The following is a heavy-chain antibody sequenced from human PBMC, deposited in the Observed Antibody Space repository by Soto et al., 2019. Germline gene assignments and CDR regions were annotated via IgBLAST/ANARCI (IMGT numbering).Heavy chain of an antibody. CDR1: GFTFSNAW. D-gene: IGHD4-17*01. V-gene: IGHV3-15*01. J-gene: IGHJ3*02. Sequence: NPGGSLRLSCAASGFTFSNAWMSWVRQAPGKGLEWVGRIKSKTDGGTTDYAAPVKGRFTISRDDSKNTLYLQMNSLKTEDTAVYYCTTDTEVKYAVTDAFDIWGQGTMVTVSS. CDR3: TTDTEVKYAVTDAFDI. CDR2: IKSKTDGGTT.